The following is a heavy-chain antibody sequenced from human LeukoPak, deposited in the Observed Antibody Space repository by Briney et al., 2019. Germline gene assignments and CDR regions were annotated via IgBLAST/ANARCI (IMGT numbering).Heavy chain of an antibody. V-gene: IGHV3-13*01. CDR1: GFTFSSYD. J-gene: IGHJ4*02. CDR3: ARGIGDYDSSGRNYYFDY. Sequence: QSGGSLRLSCAASGFTFSSYDMHWVRQATGKGLEWVSAIGTAGDTYYPGSVKGRFTISRENAKNSLYLQMNSLRAGDTAVYYCARGIGDYDSSGRNYYFDYWGQGTLVTVSS. D-gene: IGHD3-22*01. CDR2: IGTAGDT.